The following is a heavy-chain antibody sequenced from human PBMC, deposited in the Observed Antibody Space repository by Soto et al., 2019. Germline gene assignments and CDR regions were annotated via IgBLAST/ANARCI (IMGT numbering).Heavy chain of an antibody. J-gene: IGHJ3*02. Sequence: PXXTLSLPFTVSGGSIRSYYWRWIRQPPGKGLEWIGYIYYSGSTNYNPSLKSRVTISVDTSKNQFSLKLSSVTAADTAVYYCARDAGSAFDIWGQGTMVTVSS. D-gene: IGHD2-15*01. CDR1: GGSIRSYY. CDR2: IYYSGST. V-gene: IGHV4-59*01. CDR3: ARDAGSAFDI.